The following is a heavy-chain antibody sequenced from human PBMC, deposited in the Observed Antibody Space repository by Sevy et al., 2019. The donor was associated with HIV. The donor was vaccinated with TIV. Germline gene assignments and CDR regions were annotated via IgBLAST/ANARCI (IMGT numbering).Heavy chain of an antibody. Sequence: KQSQTLSLTCTVSGGSVSSGSYYWSRIRQPPGKGLEWIGYIYYSGSTNYNPSLKSRVTISVDTSKNQFSLKLSSVTAADTAVYYCARALYCSGGSCYHLFDYWGQGTLVTVSS. CDR3: ARALYCSGGSCYHLFDY. CDR2: IYYSGST. J-gene: IGHJ4*02. V-gene: IGHV4-61*01. CDR1: GGSVSSGSYY. D-gene: IGHD2-15*01.